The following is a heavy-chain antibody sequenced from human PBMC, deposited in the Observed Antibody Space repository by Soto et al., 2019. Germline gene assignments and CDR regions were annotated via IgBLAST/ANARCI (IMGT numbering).Heavy chain of an antibody. V-gene: IGHV3-30*18. CDR3: AKEEYYYDSSGYFDY. CDR1: GFTFSSYG. J-gene: IGHJ4*02. Sequence: PGGSLRLSCAASGFTFSSYGMHWVRQAPGKGLEWVAVISYDGSNKYYADSVKGRFTISRDNSKNTLYLQMNSLRAEDTAVYYGAKEEYYYDSSGYFDYWGQGTLVTVSS. D-gene: IGHD3-22*01. CDR2: ISYDGSNK.